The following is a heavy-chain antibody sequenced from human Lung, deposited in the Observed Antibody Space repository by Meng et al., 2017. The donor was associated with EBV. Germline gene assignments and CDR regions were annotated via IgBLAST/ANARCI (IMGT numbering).Heavy chain of an antibody. J-gene: IGHJ4*02. Sequence: GHLLVTGPRLVKPSGTLSLTCAVSGGSTSSSNWWSWVRQPPGKGLEWIGEIYHSGSTNYNPSLKSRVTISVDKSKNQFSLKLSSETAADTAVYYCARRSDYDSPSFDYWGQGTLVTVSS. V-gene: IGHV4-4*02. CDR1: GGSTSSSNW. CDR3: ARRSDYDSPSFDY. CDR2: IYHSGST. D-gene: IGHD3-16*01.